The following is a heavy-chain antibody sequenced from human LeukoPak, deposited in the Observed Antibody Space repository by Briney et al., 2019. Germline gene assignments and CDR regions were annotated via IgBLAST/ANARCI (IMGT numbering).Heavy chain of an antibody. V-gene: IGHV5-51*01. CDR1: GYIFTNNW. J-gene: IGHJ4*02. Sequence: GESLKISCKGSGYIFTNNWIGWVRQMPGKGLEWMGIIYPGDSDTRYSPSFEGQVTITADKSISTAYLQWSSLKASDTAMYYCARQTRDGSGSRGYSFDFWGLGTLVTVSS. CDR3: ARQTRDGSGSRGYSFDF. D-gene: IGHD3-10*01. CDR2: IYPGDSDT.